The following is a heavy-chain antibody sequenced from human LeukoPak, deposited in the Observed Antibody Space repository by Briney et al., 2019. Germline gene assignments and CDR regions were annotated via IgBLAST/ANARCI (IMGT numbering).Heavy chain of an antibody. J-gene: IGHJ4*02. CDR2: ISAYNGNT. CDR3: ARYNWEPLGQAVAILTGYYSFDY. CDR1: GYTFTSYG. D-gene: IGHD3-9*01. Sequence: ASVTVSCKASGYTFTSYGISWVRQAPGQGLEWMGWISAYNGNTNYAQKLQGRVTMTTDTSTSTAYMELRSLRSDDTAVYYCARYNWEPLGQAVAILTGYYSFDYWGQGTLVTVSS. V-gene: IGHV1-18*01.